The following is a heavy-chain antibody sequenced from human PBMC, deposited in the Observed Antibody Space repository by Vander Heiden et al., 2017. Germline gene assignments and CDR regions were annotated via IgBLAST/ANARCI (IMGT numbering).Heavy chain of an antibody. CDR3: ARRRPPVGATKGTIDY. CDR2: ISSSSSYI. V-gene: IGHV3-21*01. Sequence: EVQLVVSGGGMVKPGGSMRITCAASGLTFSSYSMNWVRQAQGEGLEWVSSISSSSSYIYYADSVKGRFTISRDNAKNSLYLQMNSLRAEDTAVYYCARRRPPVGATKGTIDYWGQGTLVTVSS. D-gene: IGHD1-26*01. CDR1: GLTFSSYS. J-gene: IGHJ4*02.